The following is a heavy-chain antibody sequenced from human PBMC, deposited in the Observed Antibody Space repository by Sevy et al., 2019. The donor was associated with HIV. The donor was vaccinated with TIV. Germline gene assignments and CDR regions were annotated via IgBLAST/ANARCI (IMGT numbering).Heavy chain of an antibody. J-gene: IGHJ4*02. CDR1: GFTFSSYA. CDR2: ISGSGGST. D-gene: IGHD6-19*01. Sequence: GGSLRLSCAASGFTFSSYAMSWVHQAPGKGLEWVSAISGSGGSTYYADSVKGRFTISRDNSKNTLYLQMNSLRAEDTAVYYCAKGLSGYDSGIAVAGSDYFDYWGQGTLVTVSS. V-gene: IGHV3-23*01. CDR3: AKGLSGYDSGIAVAGSDYFDY.